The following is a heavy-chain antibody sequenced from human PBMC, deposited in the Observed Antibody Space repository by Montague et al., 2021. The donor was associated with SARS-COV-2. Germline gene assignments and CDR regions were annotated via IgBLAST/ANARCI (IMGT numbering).Heavy chain of an antibody. CDR3: ARTPTRPLSLDS. CDR2: VTTSGTT. D-gene: IGHD6-6*01. Sequence: ETLSLTCAVTGGSITGFSWSWVRQPAGKGLEWIGRVTTSGTTNYSPSLRSRVTMSVDTSKNQFSLNLNSVTAADTAIYYCARTPTRPLSLDSWGQGTLVTVSS. J-gene: IGHJ4*02. V-gene: IGHV4-4*07. CDR1: GGSITGFS.